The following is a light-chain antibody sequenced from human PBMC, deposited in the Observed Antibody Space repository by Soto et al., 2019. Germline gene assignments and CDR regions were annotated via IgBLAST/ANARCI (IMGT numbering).Light chain of an antibody. CDR1: ESISRW. CDR2: DAS. Sequence: DIPMTQSPSTLSASVGDRVTITCRASESISRWLAWYQKKPGKAPKLLIFDASSLDSGVPSRFSGSGSGTEFTLTISSLQPDDFATYYCQQYNSYSGYTFGQGTKLEIK. CDR3: QQYNSYSGYT. J-gene: IGKJ2*01. V-gene: IGKV1-5*01.